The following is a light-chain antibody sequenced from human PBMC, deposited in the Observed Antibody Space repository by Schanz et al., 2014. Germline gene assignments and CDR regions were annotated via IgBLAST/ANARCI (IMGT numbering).Light chain of an antibody. Sequence: QSVLTQPPSASGTPGQRVTISCSGSSSNIGSNNVNWYQQLPGTAPKLLIYSNNQRPSGVPDRFSGSKSGTSASLAITGLQAEDEADYYCLSYDTSLGGRHWVFGGGTKLTV. CDR1: SSNIGSNN. J-gene: IGLJ3*02. V-gene: IGLV1-44*01. CDR3: LSYDTSLGGRHWV. CDR2: SNN.